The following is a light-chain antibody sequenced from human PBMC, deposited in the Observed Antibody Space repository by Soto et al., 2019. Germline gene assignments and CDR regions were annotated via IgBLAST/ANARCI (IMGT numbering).Light chain of an antibody. V-gene: IGLV2-23*02. CDR2: EVS. Sequence: QSALTQPASVSGSPGQSITISCTGTSSDVGSYNLVSWYQHHPGKAPKLMIYEVSKRPSGVSNRFSGSKSGNTASLTISGLQAEDEAAYYCCSYAGSSTLIFGGGTKRTVL. CDR1: SSDVGSYNL. J-gene: IGLJ2*01. CDR3: CSYAGSSTLI.